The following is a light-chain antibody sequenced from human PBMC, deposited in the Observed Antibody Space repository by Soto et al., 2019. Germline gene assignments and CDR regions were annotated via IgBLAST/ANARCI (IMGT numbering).Light chain of an antibody. V-gene: IGKV1-5*01. CDR3: QQYNSYSLT. CDR2: DAS. Sequence: YRVTIACRASQSISSWLAWYQQKPGKAPKLLIYDASSLESGVPSRFSGSGSGTEFTLTISSLQPDDFATYYCQQYNSYSLTFGQGTKVHIK. J-gene: IGKJ1*01. CDR1: QSISSW.